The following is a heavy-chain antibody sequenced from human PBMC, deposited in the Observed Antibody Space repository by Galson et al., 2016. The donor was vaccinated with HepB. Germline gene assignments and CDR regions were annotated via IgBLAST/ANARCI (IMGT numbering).Heavy chain of an antibody. CDR3: ARGLTTSWGVDY. D-gene: IGHD2-2*01. Sequence: SLRLSCAASGFTVSSTYMSWVRPAPGKGLKWVALISYDGSNTYYADSVKGRFTISRDNSDNTLWRQMNSLKVEDTDIYYCARGLTTSWGVDYWGPGTLLTVSS. V-gene: IGHV3-30-3*01. J-gene: IGHJ4*02. CDR1: GFTVSSTY. CDR2: ISYDGSNT.